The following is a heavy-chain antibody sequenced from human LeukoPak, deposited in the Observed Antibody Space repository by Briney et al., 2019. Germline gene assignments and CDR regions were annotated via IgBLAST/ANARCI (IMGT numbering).Heavy chain of an antibody. V-gene: IGHV1-18*01. D-gene: IGHD1-7*01. CDR3: ARYPLSYTSNWHYYFDY. Sequence: WASVKVSCKASGYTFTSYGVSWVRQAPGQGPEWVGWISASNGNTNYAQKLQGRVTMTTDTSTSTAYVELRSLRSDDTAVYYCARYPLSYTSNWHYYFDYWGQGTLLTVSS. CDR1: GYTFTSYG. J-gene: IGHJ4*02. CDR2: ISASNGNT.